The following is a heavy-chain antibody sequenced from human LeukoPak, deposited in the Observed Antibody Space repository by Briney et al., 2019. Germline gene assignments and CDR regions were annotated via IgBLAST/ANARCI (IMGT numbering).Heavy chain of an antibody. CDR1: GFTFSSYW. Sequence: GGSLRLSCAASGFTFSSYWMSWVRQAPGKGLEWVANIKQDGSEKYYVDSVKGRFTISRDNAKNSLYLQMNSLRAEDTAVYYCAKDESGYSGYVDYMDVWGKGTTVTVSS. D-gene: IGHD5-12*01. CDR2: IKQDGSEK. V-gene: IGHV3-7*01. CDR3: AKDESGYSGYVDYMDV. J-gene: IGHJ6*03.